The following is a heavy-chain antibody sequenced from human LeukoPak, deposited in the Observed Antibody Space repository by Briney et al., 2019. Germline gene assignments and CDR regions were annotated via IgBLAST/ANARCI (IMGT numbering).Heavy chain of an antibody. CDR1: GGSISSHSYY. D-gene: IGHD2-15*01. V-gene: IGHV4-61*01. CDR2: IYDNGNT. J-gene: IGHJ3*02. Sequence: SETLSLTCSVSGGSISSHSYYWGWIRQPPGKGLEWIGYIYDNGNTKYNPSFKSRVTISEDTSKNQFSLKLSSVTAADTAMYYCARPHRGPFAFDIWGQGTMVTVSS. CDR3: ARPHRGPFAFDI.